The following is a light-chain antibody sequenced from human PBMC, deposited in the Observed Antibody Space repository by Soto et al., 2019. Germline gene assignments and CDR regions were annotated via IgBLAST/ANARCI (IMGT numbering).Light chain of an antibody. Sequence: TQSPDTLSLSPGERATLTCRASQSVTNYIAWYQQKSGQAPRLLIYAASTRATDIPARFSGSGSGTEFTLTISNLQSEDFVVYYCQQYNNWPSTFGQGTKVDIK. V-gene: IGKV3-15*01. CDR2: AAS. CDR1: QSVTNY. CDR3: QQYNNWPST. J-gene: IGKJ1*01.